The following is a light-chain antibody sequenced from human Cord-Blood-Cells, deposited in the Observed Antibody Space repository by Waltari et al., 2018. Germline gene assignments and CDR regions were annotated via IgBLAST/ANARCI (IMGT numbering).Light chain of an antibody. CDR3: QACDSRTYVV. CDR2: QDS. J-gene: IGLJ2*01. V-gene: IGLV3-1*01. CDR1: KLGDKY. Sequence: SYELTQPPSVSVSPGQTASITCAGEKLGDKYACWYQQKPGRSPVLVIYQDSKRPSGPPRRFSGSNSGDTAALTICGTRAMDAAVSHCQACDSRTYVVFGGGTKLTGL.